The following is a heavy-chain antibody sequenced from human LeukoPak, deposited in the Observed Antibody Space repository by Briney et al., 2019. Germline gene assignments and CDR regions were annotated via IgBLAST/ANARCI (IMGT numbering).Heavy chain of an antibody. D-gene: IGHD3-22*01. CDR2: VSSSGDRT. J-gene: IGHJ4*02. Sequence: GGSLRLSCAASGFTFSSYAMSWVRQAPGKGLEWVSSVSSSGDRTFYADSVKDRFTISRDNSKNTLYLQMSRRRAEDTAVYYCAKDRPNYHESNGHYYRRDGDYWGQGTLVTVSS. CDR1: GFTFSSYA. V-gene: IGHV3-23*01. CDR3: AKDRPNYHESNGHYYRRDGDY.